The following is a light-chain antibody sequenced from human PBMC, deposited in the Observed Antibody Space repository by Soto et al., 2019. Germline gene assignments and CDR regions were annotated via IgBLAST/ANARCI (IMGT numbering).Light chain of an antibody. CDR3: QRYDNWPLT. CDR1: QSVSSSY. CDR2: GAS. V-gene: IGKV3-20*01. Sequence: EIVLTQSPGTLSLSPGERATLSCRASQSVSSSYLAWYQQKPGQSPRLLIYGASTRATGIRDTFSGSGSGTEFSLTISSLQSDDSAVYYCQRYDNWPLTFGGGTKVDIK. J-gene: IGKJ4*01.